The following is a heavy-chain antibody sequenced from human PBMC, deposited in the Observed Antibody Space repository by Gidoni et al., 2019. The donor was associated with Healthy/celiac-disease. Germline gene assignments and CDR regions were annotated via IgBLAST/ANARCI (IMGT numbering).Heavy chain of an antibody. CDR1: GFTFSSYA. V-gene: IGHV3-30-3*01. CDR2: ISDDGSNK. Sequence: QVQMVESGGGVVQPGRSLRLSCAASGFTFSSYAMHWVRQAPGKGLEWVAVISDDGSNKYYADSVKGRFTISRDNSKNTLYLQMNSLRAEDTAVYYCASSLIVVVTAAFDIWGQGTMVTVSS. J-gene: IGHJ3*02. D-gene: IGHD2-21*02. CDR3: ASSLIVVVTAAFDI.